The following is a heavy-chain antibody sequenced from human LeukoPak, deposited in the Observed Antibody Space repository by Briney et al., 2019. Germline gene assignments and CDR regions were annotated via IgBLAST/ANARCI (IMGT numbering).Heavy chain of an antibody. D-gene: IGHD3-10*01. CDR1: GFTFNNAW. CDR3: VTETSGSFHY. CDR2: FKSKTNGGTT. J-gene: IGHJ4*02. Sequence: PGGSLRLSCAASGFTFNNAWMNGVRQAPGEGVEWGGLFKSKTNGGTTEYAAPVKGTFTMSRDDSENTLYLQMTNLKPKDTAVYYCVTETSGSFHYWGQGTLVTVSS. V-gene: IGHV3-15*01.